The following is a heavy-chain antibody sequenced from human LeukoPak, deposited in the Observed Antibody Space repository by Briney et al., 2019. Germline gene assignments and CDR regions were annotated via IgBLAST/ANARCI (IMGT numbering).Heavy chain of an antibody. Sequence: SETLSLTCTVSGGSIRSSGYYWDGIRQPPGKGLEWVGSIFYTGSTYYNPSLKSRVTISADTSKNHFSLKVSSVTAADTAVYYCARPSGYSGYDYGYWGQGTLVSVSS. CDR1: GGSIRSSGYY. V-gene: IGHV4-39*02. J-gene: IGHJ4*02. D-gene: IGHD5-12*01. CDR2: IFYTGST. CDR3: ARPSGYSGYDYGY.